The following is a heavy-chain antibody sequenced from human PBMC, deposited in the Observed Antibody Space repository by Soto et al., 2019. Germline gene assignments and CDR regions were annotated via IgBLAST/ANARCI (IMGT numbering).Heavy chain of an antibody. V-gene: IGHV3-11*01. CDR2: ISSSGSTI. CDR1: GFTFSDYY. D-gene: IGHD3-3*01. J-gene: IGHJ4*02. Sequence: GGSLRLSCAASGFTFSDYYMSWIRQAPGKGLEWVSYISSSGSTIYYADSVKGRFTISRDNAKNSLYLQMNSLRAEDTAVYYCARDLRTDFWSGYYDYWGQGTLVTVSS. CDR3: ARDLRTDFWSGYYDY.